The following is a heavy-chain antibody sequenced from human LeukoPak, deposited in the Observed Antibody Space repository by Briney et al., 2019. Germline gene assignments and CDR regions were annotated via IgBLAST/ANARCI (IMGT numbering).Heavy chain of an antibody. D-gene: IGHD3-22*01. CDR2: IYYSGST. CDR1: GGSISSYY. J-gene: IGHJ4*02. Sequence: SETLSLTCTVSGGSISSYYWSWIRQPPGKGLEWIGYIYYSGSTNYNPSLKSRVTISVDTSKNQFSLKLSSVTAADTAVYYCARDGSSGYYYWGQGTLVTVSS. V-gene: IGHV4-59*01. CDR3: ARDGSSGYYY.